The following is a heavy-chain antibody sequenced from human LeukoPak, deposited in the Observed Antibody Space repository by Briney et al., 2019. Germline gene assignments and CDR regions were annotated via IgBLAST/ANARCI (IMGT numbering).Heavy chain of an antibody. D-gene: IGHD3-16*01. CDR2: IYTSGST. CDR3: ARDSEGLRLGEMSI. V-gene: IGHV4-61*02. J-gene: IGHJ4*02. CDR1: GGSISSGSYY. Sequence: SETLSLTCTVSGGSISSGSYYWSWIRQPAGKGLEWIGRIYTSGSTNYNPSLKSRVTISVDTSKNQFSLKLSSVTAADTAVYYCARDSEGLRLGEMSIWGQGTLVTVSS.